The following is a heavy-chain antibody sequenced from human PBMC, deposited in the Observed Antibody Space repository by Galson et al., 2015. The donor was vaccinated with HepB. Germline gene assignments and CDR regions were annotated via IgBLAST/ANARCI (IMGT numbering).Heavy chain of an antibody. CDR3: AKGGHYYDSSGYDYFDY. D-gene: IGHD3-22*01. J-gene: IGHJ4*02. Sequence: SLRLSCAASGFTFSSYAMSWVRQAPGKGLEWVSAISGSGGSTYYADSVKGRFTISRDNSKNTLYLQMNSLRAEDTAVYYCAKGGHYYDSSGYDYFDYWGQGTLVTVSS. CDR2: ISGSGGST. V-gene: IGHV3-23*01. CDR1: GFTFSSYA.